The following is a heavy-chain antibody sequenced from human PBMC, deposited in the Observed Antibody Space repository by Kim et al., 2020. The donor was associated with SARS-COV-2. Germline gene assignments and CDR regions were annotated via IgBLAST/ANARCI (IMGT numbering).Heavy chain of an antibody. CDR1: GFTVTSNY. V-gene: IGHV3-53*01. CDR2: IYSGGST. J-gene: IGHJ4*02. CDR3: ARWGGKLGQPHFDY. D-gene: IGHD7-27*01. Sequence: GGSLRLSCAASGFTVTSNYMSWVRQAPGKGLEWVSVIYSGGSTYYADSVKGRFTISRENSKNTLYLQMNSLRADDTAVYYCARWGGKLGQPHFDYWGQGTLVTVSS.